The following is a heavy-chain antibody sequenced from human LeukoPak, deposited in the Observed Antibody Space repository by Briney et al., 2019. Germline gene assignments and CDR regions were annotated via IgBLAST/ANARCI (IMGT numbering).Heavy chain of an antibody. D-gene: IGHD5-12*01. V-gene: IGHV4-34*01. Sequence: KPSETLSLTCAVYGGSFSGYYWSWIRQPPGKGLEWIGEINHSGSTYYNPSLKSRVTISVDTSKNQFSLKLSSVTAADTAVYYCARIVGYSGYDWGQGTLVTVSS. J-gene: IGHJ4*02. CDR1: GGSFSGYY. CDR2: INHSGST. CDR3: ARIVGYSGYD.